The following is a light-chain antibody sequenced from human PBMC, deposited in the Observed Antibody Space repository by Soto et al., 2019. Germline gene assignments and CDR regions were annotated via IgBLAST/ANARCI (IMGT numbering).Light chain of an antibody. J-gene: IGKJ1*01. CDR1: QSSGNW. CDR2: KGS. Sequence: IQMTQSPSTLSASVGDRVPITCRSSQSSGNWLAWYQQKPGKAPKLLIYKGSDLQSGVPSRFSGSGSGAEFTLTISSLQPDDVATYYCLQYNNYPWTFGQGTKVDLK. V-gene: IGKV1-5*03. CDR3: LQYNNYPWT.